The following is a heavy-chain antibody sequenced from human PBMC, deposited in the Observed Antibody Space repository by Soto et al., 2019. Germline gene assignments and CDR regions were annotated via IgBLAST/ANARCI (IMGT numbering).Heavy chain of an antibody. Sequence: GGSLRLSGAASGFTFSSYAMSWVRQAPGKGLEWVSAISGSGGSTYYTDSVKGRFTISRDNSKNTLYLQMNSLRAEDTAVYYCAKSAKGDDYYYYYMDVWGKGTTVTVSS. D-gene: IGHD2-21*02. CDR2: ISGSGGST. CDR1: GFTFSSYA. J-gene: IGHJ6*03. V-gene: IGHV3-23*01. CDR3: AKSAKGDDYYYYYMDV.